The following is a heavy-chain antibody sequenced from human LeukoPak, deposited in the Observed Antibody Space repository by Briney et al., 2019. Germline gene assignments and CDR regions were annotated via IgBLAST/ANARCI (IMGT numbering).Heavy chain of an antibody. Sequence: SVKVSCKASGGTFSSYAISWVRQAPGQGLEWMGRIIPILGIANYAQKFQGRVTITADKSTSTAYMELSSLSSDDTAMYYCARDCSGTTCSWNYWGQGTLVTVSS. CDR3: ARDCSGTTCSWNY. J-gene: IGHJ4*02. CDR2: IIPILGIA. V-gene: IGHV1-69*04. D-gene: IGHD2-2*01. CDR1: GGTFSSYA.